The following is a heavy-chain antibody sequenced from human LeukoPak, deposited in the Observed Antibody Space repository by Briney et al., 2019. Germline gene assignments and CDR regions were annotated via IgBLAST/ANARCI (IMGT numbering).Heavy chain of an antibody. J-gene: IGHJ4*02. D-gene: IGHD3-22*01. CDR2: ISAYNSNR. Sequence: ASVTLSFKGSGDSFTIYGISLVRLPPAPGQGLMGWISAYNSNRNYEQKLQGRVTMTTATSTSTAYMELRSLRSDDTAVYYCASGETYYYDSSGYSFDHWGQGTLVTVSS. CDR3: ASGETYYYDSSGYSFDH. V-gene: IGHV1-18*01. CDR1: GDSFTIYG.